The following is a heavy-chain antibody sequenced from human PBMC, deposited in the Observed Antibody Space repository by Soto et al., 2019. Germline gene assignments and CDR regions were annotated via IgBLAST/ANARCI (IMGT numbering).Heavy chain of an antibody. V-gene: IGHV3-23*01. CDR3: AKDRMSTITHDAFDV. CDR1: GFSLGTYG. J-gene: IGHJ3*01. Sequence: GGSLRLSCAVSGFSLGTYGMTWVRQAPGKGLEWVSSISGSGHTTYYADSAQGRFTISKDNSKNTLYLHMDSLRADDTAIYYCAKDRMSTITHDAFDVWGQGTMVTVSS. D-gene: IGHD2-15*01. CDR2: ISGSGHTT.